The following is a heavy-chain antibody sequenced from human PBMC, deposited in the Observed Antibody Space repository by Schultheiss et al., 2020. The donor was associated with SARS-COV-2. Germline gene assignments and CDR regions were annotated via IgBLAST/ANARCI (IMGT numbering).Heavy chain of an antibody. V-gene: IGHV3-48*02. Sequence: GGSLRLSCAASGFTFSSYGMNWVRQAPGKGLEWVSFISSSGGAKYYADSVMGRFTISRDNAKNSLSLQMNSLRDEDSAIYYCARGLYFGDRGQWGQGTLVTVSS. J-gene: IGHJ4*02. D-gene: IGHD3-10*01. CDR1: GFTFSSYG. CDR3: ARGLYFGDRGQ. CDR2: ISSSGGAK.